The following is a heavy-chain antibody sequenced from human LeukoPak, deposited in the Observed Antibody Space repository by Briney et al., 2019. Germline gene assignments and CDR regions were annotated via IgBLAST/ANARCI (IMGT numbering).Heavy chain of an antibody. D-gene: IGHD5-12*01. CDR3: AREEMGSGYDPKTISFDY. V-gene: IGHV4-31*03. CDR1: GGSISSGGYY. CDR2: IYYSGST. Sequence: SQTLSLTCTVSGGSISSGGYYWSWIRQHPGKGLEWIVYIYYSGSTYYNPSLKSRVTISVNTSKNQFSLKLSSVTAADTAVYYCAREEMGSGYDPKTISFDYWGQGTLVTVSS. J-gene: IGHJ4*02.